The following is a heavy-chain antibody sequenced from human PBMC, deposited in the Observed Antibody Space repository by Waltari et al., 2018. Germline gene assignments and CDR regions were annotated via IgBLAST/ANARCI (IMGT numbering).Heavy chain of an antibody. D-gene: IGHD2-15*01. V-gene: IGHV3-21*01. Sequence: VQLQQWGAGLLKPSETLSLTCAVYGGSFSGYYWSWIRQPPGKGLEWVSSISSSSSYIYYADSVKGRFTISRDNAKNSLYLQMNSLRAEDTAVYYCARFNYYCSGGSCPHAFDIWGQGTMVTVSS. CDR1: GGSFSGYY. CDR3: ARFNYYCSGGSCPHAFDI. CDR2: ISSSSSYI. J-gene: IGHJ3*02.